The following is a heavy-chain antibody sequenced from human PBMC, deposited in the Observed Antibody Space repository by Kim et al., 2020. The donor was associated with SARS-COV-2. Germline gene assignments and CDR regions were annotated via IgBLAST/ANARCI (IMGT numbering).Heavy chain of an antibody. CDR2: ISWNSGSI. J-gene: IGHJ4*02. D-gene: IGHD6-13*01. V-gene: IGHV3-9*01. CDR3: AKGIGAAAL. CDR1: GFTFGDYA. Sequence: GGSLRLSCAASGFTFGDYAMPWVRQAPGKGLEWVAGISWNSGSIGYADSVKGRFTISRDNAKNSLYLQMNSLRAEDTALYYCAKGIGAAALWGQGTLVTVSS.